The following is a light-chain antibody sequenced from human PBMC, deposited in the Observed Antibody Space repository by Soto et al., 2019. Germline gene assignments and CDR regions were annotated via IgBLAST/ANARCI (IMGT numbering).Light chain of an antibody. J-gene: IGLJ3*02. V-gene: IGLV4-69*01. Sequence: QLVLTQSPSASASLGASVKLTCTLSSGYGSYIIAWHQQQSEKGPRYLMMVNSDGTHIRGDGLPDRFSGSSSGAERYLTISSLQSEDEADYYCQTWGTGIQVFGGGTQLTVL. CDR1: SGYGSYI. CDR3: QTWGTGIQV. CDR2: VNSDGTH.